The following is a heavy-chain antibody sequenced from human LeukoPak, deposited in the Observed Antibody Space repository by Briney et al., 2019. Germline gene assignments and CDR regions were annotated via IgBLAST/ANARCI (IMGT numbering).Heavy chain of an antibody. CDR2: IYYSGST. V-gene: IGHV4-59*12. CDR1: GGSISSYY. D-gene: IGHD2-2*01. Sequence: SGTLSLTCTVSGGSISSYYWSWIRQPPGKGLEWIGYIYYSGSTNYNPSLKSRVTISVDTSKNQFSLKLSSVTAADTAVYYCARDLWGCSSTSCYAVNWFDPWGQGTLVTVSS. CDR3: ARDLWGCSSTSCYAVNWFDP. J-gene: IGHJ5*02.